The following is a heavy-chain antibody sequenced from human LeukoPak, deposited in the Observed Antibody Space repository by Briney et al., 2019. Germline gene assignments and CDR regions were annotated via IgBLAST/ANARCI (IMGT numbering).Heavy chain of an antibody. V-gene: IGHV3-30*18. Sequence: PGGSLRLSCAASGFTFSSYGMHWVRQAPGKGLEWVAVISYDGSNKYYADSVKGRFTISGDNSKNTLYLQMNSLRAEDTAVYYCAKLCGSFPPNDYWGQGTLVTVSS. J-gene: IGHJ4*02. CDR3: AKLCGSFPPNDY. CDR1: GFTFSSYG. CDR2: ISYDGSNK. D-gene: IGHD2-15*01.